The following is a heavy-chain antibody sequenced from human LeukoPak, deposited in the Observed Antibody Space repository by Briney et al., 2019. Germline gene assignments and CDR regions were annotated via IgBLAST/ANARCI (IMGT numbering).Heavy chain of an antibody. CDR2: IDPKSGAT. CDR1: GYSFTGYY. D-gene: IGHD3-22*01. V-gene: IGHV1-2*02. CDR3: ARHHDYYDSRASYYFDY. J-gene: IGHJ4*02. Sequence: GASVKVSCKASGYSFTGYYMHWMRQAPGQGLEWMGWIDPKSGATKYAQKFQGRVTMTRDTSISTAYMDLSSLRSDDTAVYYCARHHDYYDSRASYYFDYWGQGTLVTVSS.